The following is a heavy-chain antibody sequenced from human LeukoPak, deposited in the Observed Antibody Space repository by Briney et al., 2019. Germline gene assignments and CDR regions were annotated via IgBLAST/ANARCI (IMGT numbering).Heavy chain of an antibody. Sequence: GGSLRLSCAASGFAFDDYAMQWVRQAPGKGLEWVCLISGAGHSTYYLDSVKGRFTISRDNNKNSLFLEMNSLRTEDTAFYFCARGPSDSSGTYLGPFDSWGQATLVTVSS. D-gene: IGHD3-10*01. CDR3: ARGPSDSSGTYLGPFDS. CDR2: ISGAGHST. V-gene: IGHV3-43*02. J-gene: IGHJ4*02. CDR1: GFAFDDYA.